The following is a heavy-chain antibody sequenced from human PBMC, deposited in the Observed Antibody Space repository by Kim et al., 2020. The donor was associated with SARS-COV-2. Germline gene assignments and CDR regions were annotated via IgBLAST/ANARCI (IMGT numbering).Heavy chain of an antibody. D-gene: IGHD5-12*01. CDR2: IYYSGST. Sequence: SENLSLTCTVSGGSISSYYWSWIRQPPGKGLEWIGYIYYSGSTNYNPSLKSRVTISVDTSKNQFSLKLSSVTAADTAVYYCARDARGGYDRFFDYWGQGTLVTVSS. CDR3: ARDARGGYDRFFDY. V-gene: IGHV4-59*01. CDR1: GGSISSYY. J-gene: IGHJ4*02.